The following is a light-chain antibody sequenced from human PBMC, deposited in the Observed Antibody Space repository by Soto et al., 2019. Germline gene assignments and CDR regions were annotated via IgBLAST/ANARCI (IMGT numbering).Light chain of an antibody. CDR2: VNSDGSH. CDR1: SGHSTYA. Sequence: QSVLTQSPSASASLGTSVKLTCTLTSGHSTYAIAWHQRQPEKGPRYLMKVNSDGSHSKGDGIPDRFSGSSSGAERYLTISRLQSEDEADYYCQSWGSDTDSLVFGGGTKLTVL. V-gene: IGLV4-69*01. J-gene: IGLJ3*02. CDR3: QSWGSDTDSLV.